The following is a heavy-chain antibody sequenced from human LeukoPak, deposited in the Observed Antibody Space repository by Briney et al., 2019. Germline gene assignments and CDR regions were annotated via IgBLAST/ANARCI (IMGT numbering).Heavy chain of an antibody. V-gene: IGHV3-64*01. D-gene: IGHD3-3*01. Sequence: GGSLRLSCAASGFTFSSYAMHWVLQAPGKGLEYVSAISSNGGSTYYANSVKGRFTISRDNSKNTLYLQMGSLRAEDMAVYYCARDQEYYDFWSGYPSPLDYWGQGTLVTVSS. CDR3: ARDQEYYDFWSGYPSPLDY. J-gene: IGHJ4*02. CDR2: ISSNGGST. CDR1: GFTFSSYA.